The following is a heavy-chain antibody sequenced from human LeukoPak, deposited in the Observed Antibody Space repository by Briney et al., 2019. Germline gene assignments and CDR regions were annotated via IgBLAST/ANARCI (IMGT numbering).Heavy chain of an antibody. Sequence: PGGSLRLSCAASGFTFSSYGMHWVRQAPGKGLEWVAVISYDGSNKYYADSVKGRFTISRDNSKNTLYLQMNSLRAEDTAVYYCAKRQDLITMVRGSYYGMDVWGQGTTVILSS. D-gene: IGHD3-10*01. CDR2: ISYDGSNK. CDR3: AKRQDLITMVRGSYYGMDV. V-gene: IGHV3-30*18. J-gene: IGHJ6*02. CDR1: GFTFSSYG.